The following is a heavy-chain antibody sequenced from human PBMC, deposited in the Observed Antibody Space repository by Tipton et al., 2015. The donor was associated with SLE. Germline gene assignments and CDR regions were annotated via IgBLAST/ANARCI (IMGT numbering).Heavy chain of an antibody. V-gene: IGHV4-4*08. CDR2: IYSSEST. CDR3: ARDIEGGGSRYFYGMDV. Sequence: GLVKPSETLSLTYTVSGVSIDHYYWSWIRQPPGKGLEWIGYIYSSESTNYNPSLKSRVTISVDTSKNQFSLKLSSVTAADTAVYYCARDIEGGGSRYFYGMDVWGQGTAVTVSS. CDR1: GVSIDHYY. J-gene: IGHJ6*02. D-gene: IGHD1-26*01.